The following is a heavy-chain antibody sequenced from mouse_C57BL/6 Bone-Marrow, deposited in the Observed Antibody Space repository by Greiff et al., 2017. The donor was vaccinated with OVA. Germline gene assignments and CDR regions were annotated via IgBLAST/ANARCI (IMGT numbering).Heavy chain of an antibody. Sequence: EVKLMESGEGLVKPGGSLKLSCAASGFTFSSYAMSWVRQTPETRLEWVAYISSGGDYIYYADTVKGRFTISRDNARNTLYLQMSSLKSEDTAMYYCTRYYYYGSPDYWGQGTSVTVSS. V-gene: IGHV5-9-1*02. D-gene: IGHD1-1*01. CDR2: ISSGGDYI. CDR1: GFTFSSYA. CDR3: TRYYYYGSPDY. J-gene: IGHJ4*01.